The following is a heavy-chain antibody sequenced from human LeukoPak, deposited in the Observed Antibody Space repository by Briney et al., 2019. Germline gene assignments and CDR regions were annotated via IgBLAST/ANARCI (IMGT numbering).Heavy chain of an antibody. V-gene: IGHV4-39*01. CDR1: GGSISSSSYY. J-gene: IGHJ4*02. CDR2: IYYSGST. CDR3: ARQSIVARSEDS. Sequence: SETLSLTCTASGGSISSSSYYWGWIRQPPGKGLEWIGSIYYSGSTYYNPSLKSRVTISVDTSKNQFSLKLSSVTAADTAVYYCARQSIVARSEDSWGQGTLVTVSS. D-gene: IGHD3-22*01.